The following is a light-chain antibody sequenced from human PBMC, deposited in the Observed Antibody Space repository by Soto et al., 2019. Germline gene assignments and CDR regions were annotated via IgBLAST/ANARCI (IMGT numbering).Light chain of an antibody. CDR2: GAS. V-gene: IGKV3-15*01. CDR3: QQYSNWPWT. CDR1: HSVSSN. J-gene: IGKJ1*01. Sequence: EVVMTQSPATLSVSPGARATLSCRASHSVSSNLAWYQQKPGQAPRLLIYGASTRATSIPARFSGSGSGTEFTLTISGLQSEDFAYYYCQQYSNWPWTFGQGTKVDFK.